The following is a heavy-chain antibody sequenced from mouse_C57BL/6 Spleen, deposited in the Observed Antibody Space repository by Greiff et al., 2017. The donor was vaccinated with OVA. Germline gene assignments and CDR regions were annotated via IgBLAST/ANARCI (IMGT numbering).Heavy chain of an antibody. CDR1: GFTFSDYG. CDR3: ARDGNRGAMDY. D-gene: IGHD2-1*01. J-gene: IGHJ4*01. Sequence: EVKLVESGGGLVKPGGSLKLSCAASGFTFSDYGMHWVRQAPEKGLEWVAYISSGSSTIYYADTVKGRFTISRDNAKNTLFLQMTSLRSEDTAMYYCARDGNRGAMDYWGQGTSVTVSS. V-gene: IGHV5-17*01. CDR2: ISSGSSTI.